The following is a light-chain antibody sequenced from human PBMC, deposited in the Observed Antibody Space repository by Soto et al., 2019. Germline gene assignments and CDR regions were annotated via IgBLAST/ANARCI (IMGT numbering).Light chain of an antibody. CDR2: EGS. V-gene: IGLV2-23*01. J-gene: IGLJ3*02. CDR3: CSYAGRTWV. Sequence: QSALTQPASVSGSPGQSITISCTGTTSDIGNYKIVSWYQQNPGKAPKLIIYEGSERPSGISNRFSGSKACNAASLTISGLQAEDEGDYYCCSYAGRTWVFGGGTKLTVL. CDR1: TSDIGNYKI.